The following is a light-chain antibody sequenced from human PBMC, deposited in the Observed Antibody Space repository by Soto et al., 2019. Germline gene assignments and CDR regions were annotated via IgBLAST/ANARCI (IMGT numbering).Light chain of an antibody. Sequence: DIVMTPSPTTLSVSPGDRATLTCRASRPVRGNIAWHHQKPGQPPRHLIYGISARATGVSDRLSGSGSETEFNLTRSSLQSEDFAVYYCQNYNYWPCTCGQGAKG. CDR1: RPVRGN. V-gene: IGKV3D-15*01. CDR2: GIS. CDR3: QNYNYWPCT. J-gene: IGKJ1*01.